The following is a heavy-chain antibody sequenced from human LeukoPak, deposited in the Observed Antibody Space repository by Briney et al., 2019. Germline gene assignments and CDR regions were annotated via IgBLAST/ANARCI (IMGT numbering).Heavy chain of an antibody. Sequence: KPSETLSLTCNVSDGSISSSHWSWIRQPPGKGLEWIGYIYYSGSTNYNPSLKSRVTISVDTSKNQFSLKLSPVTAADTAVYYCARFTMVRGAYFDYWGQGTLVTVSS. D-gene: IGHD3-10*01. CDR1: DGSISSSH. CDR3: ARFTMVRGAYFDY. V-gene: IGHV4-59*01. J-gene: IGHJ4*02. CDR2: IYYSGST.